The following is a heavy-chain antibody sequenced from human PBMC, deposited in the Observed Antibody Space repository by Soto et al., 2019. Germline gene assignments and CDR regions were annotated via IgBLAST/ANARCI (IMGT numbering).Heavy chain of an antibody. J-gene: IGHJ6*02. CDR3: ARPLSGSYSDYYCGMDV. V-gene: IGHV1-69*13. CDR1: GGTFSSYA. Sequence: SVKLSCKASGGTFSSYAISWVRQAPGQGLEWMGGIIPIFGTANYAQKFQGRVTITADESTSTAYMELSSLRSEDTAVYYCARPLSGSYSDYYCGMDVWGHGTTVTVS. D-gene: IGHD1-26*01. CDR2: IIPIFGTA.